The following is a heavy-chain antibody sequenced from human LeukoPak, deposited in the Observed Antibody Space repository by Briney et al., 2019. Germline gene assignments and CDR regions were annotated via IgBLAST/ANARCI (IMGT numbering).Heavy chain of an antibody. CDR2: INPNSGGT. CDR3: ARAPIVGATRAWFDP. CDR1: GYTFTSYG. J-gene: IGHJ5*02. Sequence: ASVKVSCKASGYTFTSYGISWVRQAPGQGLEWMGWINPNSGGTNYAQKFQGRVTMTRDTSISTAYMELSRLRSDDTVVYYCARAPIVGATRAWFDPWGQGTLVTVSS. D-gene: IGHD1-26*01. V-gene: IGHV1-2*02.